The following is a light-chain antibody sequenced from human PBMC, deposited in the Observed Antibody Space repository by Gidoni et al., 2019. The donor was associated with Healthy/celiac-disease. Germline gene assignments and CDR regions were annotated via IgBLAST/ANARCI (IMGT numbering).Light chain of an antibody. CDR3: QSYDSSLSGSDV. J-gene: IGLJ1*01. CDR2: GNS. CDR1: SSNIGAGYD. Sequence: QSVLPPPPSVSGAPGQRVTISCTGSSSNIGAGYDVHWYQQLPGTAPKLLIYGNSNRPSGVPDRFSGSKSGTSASLAITGLQAEDEADYYCQSYDSSLSGSDVFGTGTKVTVL. V-gene: IGLV1-40*01.